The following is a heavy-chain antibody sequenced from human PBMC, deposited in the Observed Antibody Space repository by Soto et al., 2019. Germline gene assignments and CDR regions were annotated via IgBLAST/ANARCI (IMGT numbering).Heavy chain of an antibody. CDR2: ISSSGSTI. J-gene: IGHJ6*03. CDR1: GFTFSDYY. Sequence: RGSLRLSCAASGFTFSDYYMSWIRQAPGKGLEWVSYISSSGSTIYYADSVKGRFTISRDNAKNSLYLQMNSLRAEDTAVYYCASGVPAAILYYYYMDVWGKGTTVTVSS. D-gene: IGHD2-2*01. V-gene: IGHV3-11*01. CDR3: ASGVPAAILYYYYMDV.